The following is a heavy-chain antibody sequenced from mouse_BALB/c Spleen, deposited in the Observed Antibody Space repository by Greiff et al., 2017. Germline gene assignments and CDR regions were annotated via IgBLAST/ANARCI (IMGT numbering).Heavy chain of an antibody. V-gene: IGHV5-9-4*01. Sequence: EVQLVESGGGLVKPGGSLKLSCAASGFTFSSYAMSWVRQSPGKRLEWVAEISSGGGNTYYPDTVTGRFIVSRDNAKNTLYLEMSRLRSEDTAVYFCARESGSSYPYAMDYWGQGTSVTVSS. D-gene: IGHD1-1*01. CDR3: ARESGSSYPYAMDY. CDR1: GFTFSSYA. J-gene: IGHJ4*01. CDR2: ISSGGGNT.